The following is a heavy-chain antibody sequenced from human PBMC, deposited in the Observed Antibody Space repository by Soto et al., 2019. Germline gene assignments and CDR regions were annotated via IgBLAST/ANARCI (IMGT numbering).Heavy chain of an antibody. CDR1: GLSLSSGRLG. Sequence: QVTLKESGPVLVKPTETLTLTCTVSGLSLSSGRLGVSWIRQPPGKALEWLAHIFSNDDKSYSTSLRSRLTISKDTSRGQVVLTMTNMDPMDSATYYCALIKDCSRTDCYLASFDRWGQGTLVTVSS. D-gene: IGHD2-2*01. V-gene: IGHV2-26*01. CDR3: ALIKDCSRTDCYLASFDR. CDR2: IFSNDDK. J-gene: IGHJ5*02.